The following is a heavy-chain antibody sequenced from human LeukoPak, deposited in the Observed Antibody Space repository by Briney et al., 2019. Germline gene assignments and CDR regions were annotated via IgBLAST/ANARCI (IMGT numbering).Heavy chain of an antibody. J-gene: IGHJ3*02. CDR2: ISSSSYI. D-gene: IGHD2-15*01. Sequence: GGSLRLSCAASGFTFSSYTMNWVRQAPGKGLEWVSSISSSSYIYYADSVKGRFTISRDNAKNSLYLQMNSLRAEDTAVYYCARASGYCSGGSCRNDAFDIWGQGTMVTVSS. CDR1: GFTFSSYT. CDR3: ARASGYCSGGSCRNDAFDI. V-gene: IGHV3-21*01.